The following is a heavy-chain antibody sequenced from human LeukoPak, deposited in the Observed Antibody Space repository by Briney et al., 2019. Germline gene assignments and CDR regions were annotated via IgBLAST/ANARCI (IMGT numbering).Heavy chain of an antibody. V-gene: IGHV3-7*01. D-gene: IGHD2-2*02. CDR2: IKQDGSEK. CDR3: ARDEGYCSSPSCYTAEYFQH. J-gene: IGHJ1*01. Sequence: PGGSLRLSCAASGFTFSSYWMSWVRQAPGKGLEWVANIKQDGSEKYCVDSVKGRFNISRDNAKNSLYLQMNSLRAEDTAVYYCARDEGYCSSPSCYTAEYFQHWGQGTLVTVPS. CDR1: GFTFSSYW.